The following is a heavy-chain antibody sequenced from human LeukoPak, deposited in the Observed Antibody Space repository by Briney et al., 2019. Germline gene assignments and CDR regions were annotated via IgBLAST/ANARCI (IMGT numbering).Heavy chain of an antibody. CDR1: GGSISTSNYY. CDR2: MHYSGST. CDR3: ARGTTMGASAY. Sequence: SETLSLTCTVSGGSISTSNYYWGWIRQPPGKGLEWIGSMHYSGSTYYNPSLESRVTISIDTSKNQFSLKLSSVTAADTAVYYCARGTTMGASAYWGQGTLVTVSS. J-gene: IGHJ4*02. D-gene: IGHD1-26*01. V-gene: IGHV4-39*07.